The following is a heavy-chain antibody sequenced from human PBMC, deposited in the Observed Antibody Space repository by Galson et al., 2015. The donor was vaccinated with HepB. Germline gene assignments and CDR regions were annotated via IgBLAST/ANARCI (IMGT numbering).Heavy chain of an antibody. V-gene: IGHV3-30*04. J-gene: IGHJ2*01. CDR3: ARHGVNYGDYVWYSDV. Sequence: SLRLSCAASGFTFAKFPMHWVRQVPGRGLEWLTFISFDGRDAYYADSVKGRFTVSRDNSQNMLYLQMDNLRIEDSAVYFCARHGVNYGDYVWYSDVWGRGTQVTVSS. CDR1: GFTFAKFP. D-gene: IGHD4-17*01. CDR2: ISFDGRDA.